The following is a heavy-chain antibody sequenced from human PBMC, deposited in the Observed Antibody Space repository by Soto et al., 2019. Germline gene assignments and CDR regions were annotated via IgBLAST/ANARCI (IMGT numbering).Heavy chain of an antibody. CDR3: ARGEDFCSGGSCYSI. J-gene: IGHJ4*02. CDR1: GYTFTSYG. V-gene: IGHV1-18*01. D-gene: IGHD2-15*01. Sequence: QVQLVQSGAEVKKPGASVKVSCKASGYTFTSYGISWVRQAPGQGREWMGWISAYNSNTNYAQKLQGRVTMTPETTTRTAYMELRSLRSDDTAVYYCARGEDFCSGGSCYSIWGQGTLVTVSS. CDR2: ISAYNSNT.